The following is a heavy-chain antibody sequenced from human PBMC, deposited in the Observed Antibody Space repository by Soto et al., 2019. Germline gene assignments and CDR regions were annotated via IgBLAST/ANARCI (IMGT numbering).Heavy chain of an antibody. V-gene: IGHV1-69*06. D-gene: IGHD6-19*01. Sequence: GASVKVSGKASGATFSSYPISWVRRPLGQGLEWMGGIIPIFGTANYAQKFQGRVTITADKSTSTAYMELSSLRSEDTAVYYCARDPGVAVAGHGDYWGQGTLVTVSS. CDR3: ARDPGVAVAGHGDY. J-gene: IGHJ4*02. CDR2: IIPIFGTA. CDR1: GATFSSYP.